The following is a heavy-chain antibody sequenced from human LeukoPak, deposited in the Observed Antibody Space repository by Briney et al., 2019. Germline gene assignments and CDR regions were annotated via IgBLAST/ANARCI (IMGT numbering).Heavy chain of an antibody. J-gene: IGHJ4*02. CDR1: GFTFSSYS. V-gene: IGHV3-21*01. CDR3: ARGGTTVVSSLLFDY. CDR2: ISSSSSYI. Sequence: GGSLRLSCAASGFTFSSYSMNWVRQAPGKGLEWVSSISSSSSYIYYADSVKGRFTISRDNAKNSLYLQMNSLRAEDTAVYYCARGGTTVVSSLLFDYWGQGTLATVSS. D-gene: IGHD4-23*01.